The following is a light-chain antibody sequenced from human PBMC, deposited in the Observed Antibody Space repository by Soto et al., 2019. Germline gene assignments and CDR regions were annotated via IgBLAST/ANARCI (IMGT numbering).Light chain of an antibody. V-gene: IGKV3-20*01. CDR2: GAS. CDR3: HQYGHSPYT. Sequence: DIVLTQSPGTLSLSPGARATPSCRASQGVSTNYVAWYQQKPGQSPRLLIYGASSRAAGIPDRFSGSGSGTDFTLTISRVEPEDFAVFYCHQYGHSPYTFGQGTKLEIK. J-gene: IGKJ2*01. CDR1: QGVSTNY.